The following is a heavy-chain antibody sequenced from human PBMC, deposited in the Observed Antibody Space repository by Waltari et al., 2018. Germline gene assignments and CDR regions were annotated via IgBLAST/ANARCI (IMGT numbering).Heavy chain of an antibody. D-gene: IGHD6-13*01. Sequence: QVQLQESGPGLVKPSETLSLTCTVSGGSISSYYWSWIRQPPGKGLEWIGYIYYSGSTNYTPTLKSRVTISVDTSKNQFSLKLSSVTAADTAVYYCARDSGSYSSSLLDAFDIWGQGTMVTVSS. CDR3: ARDSGSYSSSLLDAFDI. CDR2: IYYSGST. CDR1: GGSISSYY. V-gene: IGHV4-59*01. J-gene: IGHJ3*02.